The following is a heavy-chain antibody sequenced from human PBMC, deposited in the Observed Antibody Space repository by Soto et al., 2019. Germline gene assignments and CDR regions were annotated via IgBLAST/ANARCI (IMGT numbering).Heavy chain of an antibody. J-gene: IGHJ6*02. Sequence: SETLSLTCAVYGGSFSGYYWSWIRQPPGKGLEWIGEINHSGSTNYNPSLKSRVTISVDTSKNQFSLKLSSVTAADTAVYYCARLGEDSSGWYPAGGDYYYGMDVWGQGTTVTVSS. D-gene: IGHD6-19*01. CDR1: GGSFSGYY. V-gene: IGHV4-34*01. CDR3: ARLGEDSSGWYPAGGDYYYGMDV. CDR2: INHSGST.